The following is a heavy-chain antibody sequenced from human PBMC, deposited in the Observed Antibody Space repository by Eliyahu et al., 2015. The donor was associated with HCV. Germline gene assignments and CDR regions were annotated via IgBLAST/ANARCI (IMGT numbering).Heavy chain of an antibody. V-gene: IGHV3-21*01. Sequence: EVQLVEXGXGXVXXGGSXXLSCAASGFTFSSXXMSWVRQAPGKGLEWVSSISSSSRYIYYADSVKGRFTISRDNAKNSLYLQMSSLRAEDTAVYYCARDPGVYYFDYWGQGTLV. J-gene: IGHJ4*02. CDR1: GFTFSSXX. CDR2: ISSSSRYI. CDR3: ARDPGVYYFDY.